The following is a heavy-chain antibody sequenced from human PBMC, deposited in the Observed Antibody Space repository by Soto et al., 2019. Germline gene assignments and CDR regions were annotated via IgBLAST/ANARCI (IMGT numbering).Heavy chain of an antibody. J-gene: IGHJ3*02. CDR1: GGTLSAHG. Sequence: QVQLERSGAEVKKPGPWVKVSCKASGGTLSAHGVAWLRQAPGQGLEWMGGTIPVFNTAKYAQKFQGRVTVTADKFTNIAYMELSSLRSEDTAFYFCARGVYGSGNYYTGPSAFDIWGQGTMVIVSS. CDR3: ARGVYGSGNYYTGPSAFDI. D-gene: IGHD3-10*01. V-gene: IGHV1-69*06. CDR2: TIPVFNTA.